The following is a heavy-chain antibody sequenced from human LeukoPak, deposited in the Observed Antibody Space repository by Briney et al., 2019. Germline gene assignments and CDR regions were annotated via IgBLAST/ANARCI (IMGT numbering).Heavy chain of an antibody. CDR3: ERQGAVTPWKTQYYAMDV. J-gene: IGHJ6*02. CDR2: IYYTGYT. CDR1: GDSISSSSYY. V-gene: IGHV4-39*01. Sequence: KSSETLSLTCTVSGDSISSSSYYWRCIRQPPGTVLEWIGGIYYTGYTYDNPSLRSRITMSVDTPQKQFSLQLSSGTAADNAFYYCERQGAVTPWKTQYYAMDVWGPGTKASVSS. D-gene: IGHD4-17*01.